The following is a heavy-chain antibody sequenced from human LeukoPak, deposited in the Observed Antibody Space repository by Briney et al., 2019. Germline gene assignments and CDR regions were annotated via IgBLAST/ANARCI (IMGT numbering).Heavy chain of an antibody. CDR3: ARHVFTVTHNNPDAFDI. Sequence: SETLSLTCTVSDGSISSYYWSWIRQPPGKGLEWIGFIYYSGSTNYNPSLKSRVTISVDTSKNQFSLKLSSVTAADTAVYYCARHVFTVTHNNPDAFDIWGQGAVVTVSS. CDR2: IYYSGST. CDR1: DGSISSYY. J-gene: IGHJ3*02. V-gene: IGHV4-59*08. D-gene: IGHD4-17*01.